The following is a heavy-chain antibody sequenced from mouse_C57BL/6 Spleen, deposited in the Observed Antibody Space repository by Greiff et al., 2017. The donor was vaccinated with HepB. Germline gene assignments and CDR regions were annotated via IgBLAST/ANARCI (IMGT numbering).Heavy chain of an antibody. D-gene: IGHD3-2*02. CDR2: IYPGSGNT. V-gene: IGHV1-66*01. Sequence: QVQLKQSGPELVKPGASVKISCKASGYSFTSYYIHWVKQRPGQGLEWIGWIYPGSGNTKYNEKFKGKATLTADTSSSTAYMQLSSLTSEDSAVYYCAREEGPDSSGYAWFAYWGQGTLVTVSA. J-gene: IGHJ3*01. CDR3: AREEGPDSSGYAWFAY. CDR1: GYSFTSYY.